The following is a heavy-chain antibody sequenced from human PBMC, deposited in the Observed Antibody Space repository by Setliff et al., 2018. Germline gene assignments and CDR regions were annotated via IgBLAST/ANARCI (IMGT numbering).Heavy chain of an antibody. Sequence: ASVQVSCKASGATLSGVVFSWVRQAPGHGLEWMGRFIPVLGKPNYAPRFQGRLTITVDTSTGTSYMDLRSLRSDDTAIYYCATELRSPFWHFDLWGQGSLVTAPQ. CDR1: GATLSGVV. V-gene: IGHV1-69*04. D-gene: IGHD3-3*01. J-gene: IGHJ4*02. CDR2: FIPVLGKP. CDR3: ATELRSPFWHFDL.